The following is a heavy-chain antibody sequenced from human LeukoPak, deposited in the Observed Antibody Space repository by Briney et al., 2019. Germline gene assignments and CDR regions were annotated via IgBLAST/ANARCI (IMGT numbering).Heavy chain of an antibody. J-gene: IGHJ4*02. CDR3: AVAYSSSWYSGFFDY. V-gene: IGHV1-69*05. CDR2: IIPLFGTT. Sequence: ASVKVSCKASGGTFSSSAISWVRQVPGQGLEWVGGIIPLFGTTNYAQKFQGRVTITTDESTSTAYMEMSSLRSEDTAVYYCAVAYSSSWYSGFFDYWGQGTLVTVSS. D-gene: IGHD6-13*01. CDR1: GGTFSSSA.